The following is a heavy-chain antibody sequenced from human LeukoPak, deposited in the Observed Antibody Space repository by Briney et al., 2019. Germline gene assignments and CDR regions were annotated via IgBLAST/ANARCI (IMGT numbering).Heavy chain of an antibody. CDR1: GGSISSGDYY. J-gene: IGHJ5*02. V-gene: IGHV4-30-4*01. CDR2: IYYSGST. D-gene: IGHD1-7*01. CDR3: ARGTTDWFDP. Sequence: KASETLSLTCTVSGGSISSGDYYRSWIRQPPGKGLEWIGYIYYSGSTYYNPSLKSRITISVDTSKNQFSLKLSSVTAADTAVYYCARGTTDWFDPWGQGTLVTVSS.